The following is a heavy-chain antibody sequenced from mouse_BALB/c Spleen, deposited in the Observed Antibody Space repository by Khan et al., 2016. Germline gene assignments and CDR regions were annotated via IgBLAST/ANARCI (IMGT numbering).Heavy chain of an antibody. CDR3: ARQGDYGYDVY. J-gene: IGHJ2*01. V-gene: IGHV4-1*02. D-gene: IGHD2-2*01. Sequence: EVKLLESGGGLVQPGGSLKLSCAASGFDFSRYWMSWVRQAPGKGLEWIGEINPDSSTINYTPSLKDKFIISRDYAKNTLYLQMSKVRSEDTALYYCARQGDYGYDVYWGQGTTLTVSS. CDR2: INPDSSTI. CDR1: GFDFSRYW.